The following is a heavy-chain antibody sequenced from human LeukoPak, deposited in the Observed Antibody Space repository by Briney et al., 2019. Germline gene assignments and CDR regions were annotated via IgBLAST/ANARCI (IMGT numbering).Heavy chain of an antibody. CDR3: ARSIPYGTTWYGRSDY. J-gene: IGHJ4*02. CDR2: IKPDGTTK. Sequence: GGSLRLSCAASGFPFSSYSMTWVRQAPGKGLEWVADIKPDGTTKFYVDSVKGRFTISRDNALNSLYLQMNSLRAEDTAIYHCARSIPYGTTWYGRSDYWGQGTLVTVSS. V-gene: IGHV3-7*03. CDR1: GFPFSSYS. D-gene: IGHD6-13*01.